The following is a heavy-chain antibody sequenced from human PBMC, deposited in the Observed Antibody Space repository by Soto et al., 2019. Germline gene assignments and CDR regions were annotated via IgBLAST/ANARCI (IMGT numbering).Heavy chain of an antibody. V-gene: IGHV1-18*04. Sequence: QVQLVQSGAEVKKPGASVKVSCKASGYTFTTYGITWVRQAPGQGLEWMGWISAYSGNTNYAQKLQGRLTVTTDTSTNTAYTDLRSLRSDDTAVYYCATVVKAGDYGDYGRYYFDYWGHGTLVTVAS. CDR1: GYTFTTYG. CDR3: ATVVKAGDYGDYGRYYFDY. J-gene: IGHJ4*01. D-gene: IGHD4-17*01. CDR2: ISAYSGNT.